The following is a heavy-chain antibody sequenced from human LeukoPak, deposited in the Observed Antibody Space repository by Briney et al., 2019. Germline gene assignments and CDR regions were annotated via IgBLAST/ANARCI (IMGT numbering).Heavy chain of an antibody. CDR1: GFTFSSYA. J-gene: IGHJ4*02. V-gene: IGHV3-30-3*01. D-gene: IGHD3-3*01. CDR2: ISYDGSNK. Sequence: QAGGSLRLSCAASGFTFSSYAMHWVRQAPGKGLEWVAVISYDGSNKYYADSVKGRFTISRDNSKNTLYLQMNSLRAEDTAVYYCAKDGGYDFWSGPPDYWGQGTLVTVSS. CDR3: AKDGGYDFWSGPPDY.